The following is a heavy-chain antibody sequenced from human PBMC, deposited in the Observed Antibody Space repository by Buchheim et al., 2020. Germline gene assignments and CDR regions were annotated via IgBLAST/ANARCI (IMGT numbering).Heavy chain of an antibody. CDR2: ISYDGSNK. Sequence: QVQLVESGGGVVQPGRSLRLSCAASGFTFSSYGMHWVRQAPGKGLEWVAVISYDGSNKYYADSVKGRFTISRDNSKNTLYLQMNSLRAEDTAVYYCAKWGLGYCSGGSCPVYGMDVWGQGTT. J-gene: IGHJ6*02. CDR3: AKWGLGYCSGGSCPVYGMDV. V-gene: IGHV3-30*18. D-gene: IGHD2-15*01. CDR1: GFTFSSYG.